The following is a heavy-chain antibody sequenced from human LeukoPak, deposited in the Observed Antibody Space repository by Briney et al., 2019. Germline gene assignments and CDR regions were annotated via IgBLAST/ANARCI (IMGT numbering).Heavy chain of an antibody. CDR1: CGSMSHYY. CDR3: ARGALGYCSGGNCYGNWFDP. Sequence: PSGTLSLTCTVSCGSMSHYYWSWIRQPPGKGLEWIGYIDYSGSTNYNPSLKSRLTISLDTSKNQFSLKLTSVTPAETAVYYCARGALGYCSGGNCYGNWFDPWGQGTLVTVSS. CDR2: IDYSGST. V-gene: IGHV4-59*01. J-gene: IGHJ5*02. D-gene: IGHD2-15*01.